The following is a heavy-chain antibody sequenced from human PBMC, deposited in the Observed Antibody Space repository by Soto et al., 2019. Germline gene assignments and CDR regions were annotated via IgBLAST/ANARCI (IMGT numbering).Heavy chain of an antibody. V-gene: IGHV4-39*01. CDR3: ARSAIATHWFSDL. CDR2: IYYTGYT. Sequence: PSETLSLTCTVSGGPISSSSYYWCWNRQAPGKGLEWLATIYYTGYTYHNPSLKSHVTISVDTSKNQFSLKLTSVTAADTALYYSARSAIATHWFSDLWGRGTLVTVSS. J-gene: IGHJ2*01. D-gene: IGHD5-18*01. CDR1: GGPISSSSYY.